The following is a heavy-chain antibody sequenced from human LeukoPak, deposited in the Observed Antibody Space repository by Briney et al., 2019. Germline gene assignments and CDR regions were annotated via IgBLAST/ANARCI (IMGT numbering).Heavy chain of an antibody. CDR3: ARVLKSNHYYGSGSYSRPYYYYMDV. Sequence: SETLSLTCAVYGGSFSGYYWSWIRQPPGKGLEWIGEINHSGSTNYNPSLKSRVTISVGTSKNQFSLKLSSVTAADTAVYYCARVLKSNHYYGSGSYSRPYYYYMDVWGKGTTVTVSS. J-gene: IGHJ6*03. CDR2: INHSGST. CDR1: GGSFSGYY. D-gene: IGHD3-10*01. V-gene: IGHV4-34*01.